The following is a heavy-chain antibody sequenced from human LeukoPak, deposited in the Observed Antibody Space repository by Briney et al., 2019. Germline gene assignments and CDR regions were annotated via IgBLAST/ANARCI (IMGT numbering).Heavy chain of an antibody. V-gene: IGHV4-61*02. J-gene: IGHJ6*03. CDR3: ARGTGTRIHYYYYMDV. CDR2: IYTSGST. CDR1: GGSISSSSYY. Sequence: SETLSLTCTVSGGSISSSSYYWGWIRQPAGKGLEWIGRIYTSGSTNYNPSLKSRVTISVDTSKNQFSLKLSSVTAADTAVYYCARGTGTRIHYYYYMDVWGKGTTVTVSS. D-gene: IGHD1-7*01.